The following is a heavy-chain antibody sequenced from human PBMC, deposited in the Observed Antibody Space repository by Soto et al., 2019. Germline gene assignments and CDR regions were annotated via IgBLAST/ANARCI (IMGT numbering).Heavy chain of an antibody. Sequence: QVQLVQSGAEVKKPGASVKVSCKASGYTFTSYDINWVRQATGQGLEWMGWMNPNSGNTGYAQKFQGRVTMTRNTSISTAYMGLSRLRSEDTAVYYCARRGYGSGYSNNWFDPWCQGTLVTVS. V-gene: IGHV1-8*01. CDR2: MNPNSGNT. J-gene: IGHJ5*02. D-gene: IGHD3-10*01. CDR1: GYTFTSYD. CDR3: ARRGYGSGYSNNWFDP.